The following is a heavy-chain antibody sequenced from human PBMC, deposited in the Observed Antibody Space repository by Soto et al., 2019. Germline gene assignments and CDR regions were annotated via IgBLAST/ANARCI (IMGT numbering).Heavy chain of an antibody. V-gene: IGHV3-23*01. CDR3: ARHKDSSGFVAY. CDR1: VFTFSSYA. CDR2: ISGSGGST. D-gene: IGHD3-22*01. J-gene: IGHJ4*02. Sequence: GSLRLSCAASVFTFSSYAMSWVRQAPGKGLEWVSAISGSGGSTYYADSVKGRFTISRDNYKNTLYLQMNSLRAKDTAVYYCARHKDSSGFVAYWGQGTLVTVSS.